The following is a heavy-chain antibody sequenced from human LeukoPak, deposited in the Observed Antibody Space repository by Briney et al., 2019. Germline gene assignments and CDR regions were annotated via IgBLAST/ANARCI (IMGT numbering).Heavy chain of an antibody. J-gene: IGHJ5*02. CDR1: GYTFATYE. CDR2: VHPNSGNT. V-gene: IGHV1-8*01. D-gene: IGHD1-14*01. Sequence: ASVKVSCKTSGYTFATYEINWVRQAAGQWLEWMGWVHPNSGNTDYAQKFQGRVTMTRNTSISTAYMELSSLRSEDTAVYYCSRGPRNDPWGQGTLVTVSS. CDR3: SRGPRNDP.